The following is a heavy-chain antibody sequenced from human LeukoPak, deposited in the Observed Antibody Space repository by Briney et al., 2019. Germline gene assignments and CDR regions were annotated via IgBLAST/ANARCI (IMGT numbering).Heavy chain of an antibody. Sequence: PSETLSLTCTVSGGSISSYYWSWIRQPPGKGLEWIGYIYYSGSTNYNPSLKSRVTISVDTSKNQFSLKLSSVTAADTAVYYCARIYCSGGSCYPFDYWGQGTLVTVSS. V-gene: IGHV4-59*01. CDR3: ARIYCSGGSCYPFDY. J-gene: IGHJ4*02. CDR2: IYYSGST. D-gene: IGHD2-15*01. CDR1: GGSISSYY.